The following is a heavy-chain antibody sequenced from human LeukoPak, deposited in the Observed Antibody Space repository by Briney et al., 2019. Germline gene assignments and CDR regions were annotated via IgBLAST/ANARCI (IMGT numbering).Heavy chain of an antibody. J-gene: IGHJ3*02. CDR3: ASRDYYDSSGYSDAFDI. Sequence: PSETLSLTCAVYGGSFSGYYWSWIRQPPGKGLEWIGEINHSGSTNYNPSLKSRVTISVDTSKNQFSLRLSSVTAADTAVYYCASRDYYDSSGYSDAFDIWGQGTMVTVSS. CDR1: GGSFSGYY. CDR2: INHSGST. D-gene: IGHD3-22*01. V-gene: IGHV4-34*01.